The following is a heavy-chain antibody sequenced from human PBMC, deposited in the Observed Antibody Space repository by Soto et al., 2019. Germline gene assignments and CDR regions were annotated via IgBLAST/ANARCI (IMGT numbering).Heavy chain of an antibody. CDR2: ISHTGRDI. J-gene: IGHJ5*02. D-gene: IGHD3-16*01. CDR1: GFSFNTYS. CDR3: TRDASWGWFDP. Sequence: PGGSLRLSCAASGFSFNTYSMNWVRQAPGKGLEWVSYISHTGRDIYYADSVKGRFTISRDNAKSSLFLQMNALRAEDTAVYFCTRDASWGWFDPWGQGTLVTVSS. V-gene: IGHV3-21*01.